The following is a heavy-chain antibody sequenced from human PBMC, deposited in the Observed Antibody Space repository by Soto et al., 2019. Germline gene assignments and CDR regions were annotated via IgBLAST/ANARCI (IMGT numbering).Heavy chain of an antibody. J-gene: IGHJ4*02. CDR3: APHPHDSSGYADY. Sequence: PGGSLRLSCAASGVTFSSYVMHWVRQAPGKGLEWVAVISYDGSNKYYADSVKGRFTISRDNSKNTLYLQMNSLRAEDTAVYYCAPHPHDSSGYADYWGQGT. CDR1: GVTFSSYV. V-gene: IGHV3-30*03. CDR2: ISYDGSNK. D-gene: IGHD3-22*01.